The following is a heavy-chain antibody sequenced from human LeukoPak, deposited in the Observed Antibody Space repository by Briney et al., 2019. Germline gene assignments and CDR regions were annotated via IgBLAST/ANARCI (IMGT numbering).Heavy chain of an antibody. V-gene: IGHV1-46*01. D-gene: IGHD7-27*01. Sequence: ASVKVSCKASGYTFTNYYIHWVRQAPGQGLEWMGLINPSGGSTSYAQKSQGRVTMTRDTSTSTVYMELSSLKSEDTALYYCARVWAWGSGNYFDNWGQGTLVTVSS. J-gene: IGHJ4*02. CDR2: INPSGGST. CDR3: ARVWAWGSGNYFDN. CDR1: GYTFTNYY.